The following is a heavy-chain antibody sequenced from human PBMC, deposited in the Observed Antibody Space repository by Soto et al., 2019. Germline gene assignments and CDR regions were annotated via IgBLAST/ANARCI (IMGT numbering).Heavy chain of an antibody. V-gene: IGHV3-21*01. Sequence: EVQLVESGGGLVKPGGSLRLSCAASGFTFSNFHMNWVRQAPGEGLEWVSSISRNGNYIYYIDSVKGRFTLSRDNAENSVYLQMNSLRAEDTAVYYCARVFGVSSRPRGYYYYYMDVWGKGTTVTVSS. CDR2: ISRNGNYI. D-gene: IGHD3-3*01. CDR3: ARVFGVSSRPRGYYYYYMDV. CDR1: GFTFSNFH. J-gene: IGHJ6*03.